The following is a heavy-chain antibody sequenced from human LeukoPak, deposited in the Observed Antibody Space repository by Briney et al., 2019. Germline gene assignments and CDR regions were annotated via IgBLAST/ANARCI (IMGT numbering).Heavy chain of an antibody. CDR3: AREYSSGWLTIDY. V-gene: IGHV1-2*04. CDR2: INPNSGGT. J-gene: IGHJ4*02. CDR1: GYTFTGYY. D-gene: IGHD6-19*01. Sequence: ASVKVSCKASGYTFTGYYMHWVRQAPGQGLEWMGWINPNSGGTNYAQKFQGWVTMTRDTSISTAYMELSRLRPDDTAVYYCAREYSSGWLTIDYWGQGTLVTVSS.